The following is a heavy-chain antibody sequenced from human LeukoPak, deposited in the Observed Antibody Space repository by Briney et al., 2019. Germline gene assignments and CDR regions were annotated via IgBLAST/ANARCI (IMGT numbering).Heavy chain of an antibody. J-gene: IGHJ5*02. D-gene: IGHD2-15*01. V-gene: IGHV3-23*01. CDR2: ISGNGVGT. CDR3: AKDPDCSGGSCYLVNWFDP. Sequence: PGGSLRLSCAASGFTFSTYGMSWVRQAPGKGLEWVSAISGNGVGTYYADSVKGRFTISRDNSKNTLYLQMNSLRAEDTAVYYCAKDPDCSGGSCYLVNWFDPWGQGTLVTVSS. CDR1: GFTFSTYG.